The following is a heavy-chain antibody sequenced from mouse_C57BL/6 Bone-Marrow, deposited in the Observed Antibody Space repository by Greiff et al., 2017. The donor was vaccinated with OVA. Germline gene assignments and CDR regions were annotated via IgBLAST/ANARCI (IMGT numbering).Heavy chain of an antibody. Sequence: EVQLQQSGAELVRPGASVKLSCTASGFNIKDDYMHWVKQRHEQGLEWIGWIDPENGDTEYASKFQGKATITADTSSNTAYLQLSSLTSEDTAVYYCTTGTVVARYFDVWGTGTTVTVSS. V-gene: IGHV14-4*01. CDR1: GFNIKDDY. CDR3: TTGTVVARYFDV. D-gene: IGHD1-1*01. CDR2: IDPENGDT. J-gene: IGHJ1*03.